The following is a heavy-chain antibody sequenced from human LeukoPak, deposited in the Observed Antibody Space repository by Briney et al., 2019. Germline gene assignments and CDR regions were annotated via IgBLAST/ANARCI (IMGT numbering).Heavy chain of an antibody. CDR3: AGGWFGEFESWFDP. J-gene: IGHJ5*02. D-gene: IGHD3-10*01. Sequence: SETLSLTCTVSGGSISSYYWSWIRQPPGKGLEWIEYIYYSGSTNYNPSLKSRVTISVDTSKNQFSLKLSSVTAADTAVYYCAGGWFGEFESWFDPWGQGTLVTVSS. CDR2: IYYSGST. CDR1: GGSISSYY. V-gene: IGHV4-59*01.